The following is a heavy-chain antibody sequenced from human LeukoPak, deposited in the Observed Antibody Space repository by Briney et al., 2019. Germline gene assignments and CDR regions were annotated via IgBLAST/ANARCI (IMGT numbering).Heavy chain of an antibody. D-gene: IGHD2-2*01. CDR1: GGSISSSNYY. Sequence: SETLSLTCTVSGGSISSSNYYWGWIRQPPGMGLEWIGSIYYSGSTYYNPSLKSRVTISVDTSKNQFSLKLSSVTAADTAVYYCARHSSSTSCYFLPWGQGTMVTVCS. J-gene: IGHJ5*02. CDR2: IYYSGST. CDR3: ARHSSSTSCYFLP. V-gene: IGHV4-39*01.